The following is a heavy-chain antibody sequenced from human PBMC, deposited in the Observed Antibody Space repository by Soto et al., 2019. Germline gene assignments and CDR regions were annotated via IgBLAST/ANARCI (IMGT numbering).Heavy chain of an antibody. CDR3: ATDGWKGFYDY. V-gene: IGHV1-24*01. D-gene: IGHD1-1*01. CDR2: FDPEDGET. CDR1: GGSFSSYT. Sequence: ASVKLSCKASGGSFSSYTISWGRQAPGKGLEWMGSFDPEDGETNYAQKFQGRVTMTEDTSTDTAYMELSSLRSEDTAVYYCATDGWKGFYDYWGQGTLVTVSS. J-gene: IGHJ4*02.